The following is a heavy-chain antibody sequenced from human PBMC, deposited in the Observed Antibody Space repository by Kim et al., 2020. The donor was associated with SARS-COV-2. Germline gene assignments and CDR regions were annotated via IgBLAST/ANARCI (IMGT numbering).Heavy chain of an antibody. CDR3: AKDPGYGAYGDWYFDL. V-gene: IGHV3-23*03. D-gene: IGHD3-9*01. Sequence: VNGRFTISRDNSKNTLYLQMNSLRDEDTAVYDCAKDPGYGAYGDWYFDLWGRGTLVTVSS. J-gene: IGHJ2*01.